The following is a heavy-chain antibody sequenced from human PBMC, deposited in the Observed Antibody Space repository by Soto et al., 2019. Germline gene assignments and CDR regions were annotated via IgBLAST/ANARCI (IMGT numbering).Heavy chain of an antibody. CDR1: GFTFNTYS. V-gene: IGHV3-48*01. CDR3: ARVFSYGSDY. D-gene: IGHD3-16*01. CDR2: ISSSSNTI. Sequence: GGSLRLSCAASGFTFNTYSMNWVRQAPGKGLEWVSYISSSSNTIYYADSVRGRFTISRDNAKNSLYLQMNSLRAEDTAVYYCARVFSYGSDYWGQGTLVTVSS. J-gene: IGHJ4*02.